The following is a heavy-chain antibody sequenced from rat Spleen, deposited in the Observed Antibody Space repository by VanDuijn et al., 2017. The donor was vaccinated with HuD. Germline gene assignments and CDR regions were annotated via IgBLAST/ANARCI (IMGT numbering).Heavy chain of an antibody. D-gene: IGHD1-10*01. Sequence: EVQLVESGGGLVQPGRSLKLSCAASGFTFDDYGMAWVRQAPTKGLEWVATFSYDGRTTYYRDSVKGRFIISRDNAKSTLYLQMDSLKSEDTATYYCASVYNNFYWYLDFWGPGTMVTVSS. CDR3: ASVYNNFYWYLDF. V-gene: IGHV5-29*01. CDR2: FSYDGRTT. J-gene: IGHJ1*01. CDR1: GFTFDDYG.